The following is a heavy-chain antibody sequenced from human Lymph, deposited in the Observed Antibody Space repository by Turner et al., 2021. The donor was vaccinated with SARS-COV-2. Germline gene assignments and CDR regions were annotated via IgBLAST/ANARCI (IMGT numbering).Heavy chain of an antibody. CDR3: ARVEMATISFDY. CDR1: CFTFSLYW. CDR2: IKQDGSEK. V-gene: IGHV3-7*01. Sequence: EVQLVESGGGLVQPGGSLRPSCAASCFTFSLYWMSWVRQAPGKGLEWVANIKQDGSEKYYVDSVKGRFTISRDNAKNSLYLQMNSLRAEDTAVYYCARVEMATISFDYWGQGTLVPVSS. J-gene: IGHJ4*02.